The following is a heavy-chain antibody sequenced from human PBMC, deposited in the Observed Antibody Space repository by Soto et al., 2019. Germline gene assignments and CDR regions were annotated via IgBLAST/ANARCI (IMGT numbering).Heavy chain of an antibody. D-gene: IGHD7-27*01. CDR3: ARQISVLGYFDY. CDR1: GGSISSGGYY. V-gene: IGHV4-31*03. J-gene: IGHJ4*02. CDR2: IYYSGST. Sequence: PSETLSLTCTVSGGSISSGGYYWSWIRQHPGKGLEWIGYIYYSGSTYYNPSLKSRVTISVDTSKNQFSLKLSSVTAADTAVYYCARQISVLGYFDYWGQGTLVTVS.